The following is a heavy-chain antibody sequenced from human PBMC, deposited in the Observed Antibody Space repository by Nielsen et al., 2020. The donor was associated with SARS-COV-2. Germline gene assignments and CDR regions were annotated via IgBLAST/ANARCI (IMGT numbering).Heavy chain of an antibody. CDR2: IIPIFGTA. CDR3: ARQGGDHDIDY. V-gene: IGHV1-69*13. J-gene: IGHJ4*02. D-gene: IGHD4-17*01. CDR1: GYTLTELS. Sequence: SVKVSCKVSGYTLTELSMHWVRQAPGQGLEWMGGIIPIFGTANYAQKFQGRVTITADESTSTAYMELSSLRSEDTAVYYCARQGGDHDIDYWGQGTLVTVSS.